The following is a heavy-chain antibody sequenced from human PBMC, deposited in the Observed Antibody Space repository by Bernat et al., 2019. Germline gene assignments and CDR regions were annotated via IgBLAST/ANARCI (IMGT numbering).Heavy chain of an antibody. CDR3: ARVITGVRWYFDL. J-gene: IGHJ2*01. D-gene: IGHD3-22*01. CDR1: GFTFSSYW. Sequence: EVQLSESGGGLVQPGGSLRLSCAASGFTFSSYWMSWVRQAPGKGLEWVANIKQDGSEKYYVDSVKGRFTISRDNAKNSLYLQMNSLRAEDTAVYYCARVITGVRWYFDLWGRGTLVTVSS. V-gene: IGHV3-7*01. CDR2: IKQDGSEK.